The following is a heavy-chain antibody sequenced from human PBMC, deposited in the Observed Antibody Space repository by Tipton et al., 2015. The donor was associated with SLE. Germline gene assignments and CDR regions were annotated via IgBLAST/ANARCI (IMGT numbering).Heavy chain of an antibody. CDR3: AREGLRFLHMDV. V-gene: IGHV4-61*10. D-gene: IGHD3-3*01. CDR2: VFYSGST. J-gene: IGHJ6*04. CDR1: GGSISSGSYY. Sequence: LRLSCTASGGSISSGSYYWSWIRQPAGKGLEWIGNVFYSGSTHYNPSLKSRVIMSVDTSKNEFSLKVSSVTAADTAVYYCAREGLRFLHMDVWGRGTPVIVSS.